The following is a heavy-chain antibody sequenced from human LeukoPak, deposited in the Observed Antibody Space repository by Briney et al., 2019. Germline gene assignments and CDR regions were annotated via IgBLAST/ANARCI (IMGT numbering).Heavy chain of an antibody. CDR2: INPNGGST. Sequence: ASVKISCKASGYIFTSYYMNWVRQAPGQGPEWMGIINPNGGSTTYSQRFQGRVSMTRDTSTSTVYMELTSLTFEDTAMCYCARDPISSNWPRGHWFDPWGQGTLVTVSS. J-gene: IGHJ5*02. CDR1: GYIFTSYY. D-gene: IGHD1-1*01. V-gene: IGHV1-46*01. CDR3: ARDPISSNWPRGHWFDP.